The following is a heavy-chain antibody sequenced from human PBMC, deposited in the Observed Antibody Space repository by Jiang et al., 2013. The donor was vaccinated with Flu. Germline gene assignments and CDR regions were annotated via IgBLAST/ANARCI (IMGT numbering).Heavy chain of an antibody. CDR1: GFTFSSYA. V-gene: IGHV3-30*01. CDR3: ARDPVDIVATIQEHNYYYYGMDV. Sequence: SGFTFSSYAMHWVRQAPGKGLEWVAVISYDGSNKYYADSVKGRFTISRDNSKNTLYLQMNSLRAEDTAVYYCARDPVDIVATIQEHNYYYYGMDVWGKGTTVTVSS. CDR2: ISYDGSNK. D-gene: IGHD5-12*01. J-gene: IGHJ6*04.